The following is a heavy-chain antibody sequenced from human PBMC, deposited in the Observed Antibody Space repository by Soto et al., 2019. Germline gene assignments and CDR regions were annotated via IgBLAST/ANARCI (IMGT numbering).Heavy chain of an antibody. Sequence: PGGSLRLSCAASGFTFSSYAMSWVRQAPGKGLEWVSAISGSGGSTYYADSVKGRFTISRDNSKNTLYLQMNSLRAEDMAVYYCAKDRVVVAAINWFDPWGQGTLVTVSS. V-gene: IGHV3-23*01. J-gene: IGHJ5*02. CDR2: ISGSGGST. CDR3: AKDRVVVAAINWFDP. CDR1: GFTFSSYA. D-gene: IGHD2-15*01.